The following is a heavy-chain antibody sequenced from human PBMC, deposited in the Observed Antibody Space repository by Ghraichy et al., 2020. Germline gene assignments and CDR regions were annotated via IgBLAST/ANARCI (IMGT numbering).Heavy chain of an antibody. CDR3: ANSYDSSGVDY. CDR1: GGSISRSSYY. D-gene: IGHD3-22*01. CDR2: IYYSGST. V-gene: IGHV4-39*01. Sequence: SETLSLTCTVSGGSISRSSYYWGWGRQPPGKGLEWIGSIYYSGSTYQNPSLRSRLTISVDTPKNPFSLELSSVTAADTAVYYWANSYDSSGVDYWGQGTLVTVSS. J-gene: IGHJ4*02.